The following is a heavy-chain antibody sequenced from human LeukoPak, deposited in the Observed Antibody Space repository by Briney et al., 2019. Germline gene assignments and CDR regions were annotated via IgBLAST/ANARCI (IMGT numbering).Heavy chain of an antibody. D-gene: IGHD5-18*01. V-gene: IGHV3-48*01. CDR3: ARGTWGGYSYGLNYSSMDV. J-gene: IGHJ6*03. CDR1: GFTFSSYN. Sequence: GGSLRLSCAASGFTFSSYNWNWVRQAPGKGLEWVSYIGSSNSTIYYADSVKGRFTISRDNARHSLYLQMNNLRAEDTAMYYCARGTWGGYSYGLNYSSMDVWGKGTTVTVSS. CDR2: IGSSNSTI.